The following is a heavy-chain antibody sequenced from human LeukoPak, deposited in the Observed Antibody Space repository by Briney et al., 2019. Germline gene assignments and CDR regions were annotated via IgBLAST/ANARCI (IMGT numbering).Heavy chain of an antibody. V-gene: IGHV3-30*18. Sequence: GRSLRLSCAASGFTFSSYGMHWVRQAPGKGLEWVAVISYDGSNKYYADSVKGRFTISRDNSKNTLYLQMNSLRAEDTAVYYCAKGGRIQLWPIDYWGQGTLVTVSS. D-gene: IGHD5-18*01. CDR1: GFTFSSYG. CDR2: ISYDGSNK. CDR3: AKGGRIQLWPIDY. J-gene: IGHJ4*02.